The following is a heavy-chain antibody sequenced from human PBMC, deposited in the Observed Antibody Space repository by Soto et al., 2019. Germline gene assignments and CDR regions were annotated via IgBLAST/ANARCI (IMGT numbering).Heavy chain of an antibody. CDR3: ARYNSKDYVDYAGAAFDI. CDR1: GGSISSDNYY. V-gene: IGHV4-30-4*01. CDR2: MHTSGIT. D-gene: IGHD4-17*01. Sequence: PSETLSLTCTVSGGSISSDNYYWSWIRQPPGKGLEWIGYMHTSGITDYNPSLKSRVTISVDTPKNQFSLRLSSVTAADTAVYYCARYNSKDYVDYAGAAFDIWGLGTMVTVSS. J-gene: IGHJ3*02.